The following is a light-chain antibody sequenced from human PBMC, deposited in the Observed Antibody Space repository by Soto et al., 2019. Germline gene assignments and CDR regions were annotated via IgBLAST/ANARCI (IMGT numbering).Light chain of an antibody. Sequence: EIVLTQSPGTLSLSPGERATLSFMASQTFSNSFLSWFQQIPGQAPRLLIYGASMRATGIPDRFSGSGSGTDFTLTISRLEPEDFAVYYCQQCGSSSTFGQGTRLEN. J-gene: IGKJ5*01. CDR2: GAS. V-gene: IGKV3-20*01. CDR3: QQCGSSST. CDR1: QTFSNSF.